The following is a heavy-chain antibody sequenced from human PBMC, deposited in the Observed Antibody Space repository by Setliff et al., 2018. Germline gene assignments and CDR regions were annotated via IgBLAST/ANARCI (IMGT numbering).Heavy chain of an antibody. CDR3: ARDRVRGGVAVAPGDY. CDR1: GGSFSGYY. V-gene: IGHV4-34*01. D-gene: IGHD6-19*01. J-gene: IGHJ4*02. Sequence: SETLSLTCAVYGGSFSGYYWSWIRQPPGKGLEWIGEINHSGSTNYNPSLKSRVTISVDTSKNQFSLKLSSVTAADTAVYYCARDRVRGGVAVAPGDYWGQGTLVTVSS. CDR2: INHSGST.